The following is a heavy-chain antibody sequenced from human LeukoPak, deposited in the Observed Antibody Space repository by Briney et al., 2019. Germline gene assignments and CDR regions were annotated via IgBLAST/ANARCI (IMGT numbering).Heavy chain of an antibody. CDR3: ARGMYELQLEACFDL. Sequence: SETLSLTCTVSGDSISIDNWSWIRQPPGKGLEYIGFMFASGTSNYNPSFKSRVTMSVDTSKSQFSMNLSSVTAADTAVYYGARGMYELQLEACFDLWGQGTLVTVSS. J-gene: IGHJ5*02. CDR1: GDSISIDN. D-gene: IGHD3-3*01. V-gene: IGHV4-59*01. CDR2: MFASGTS.